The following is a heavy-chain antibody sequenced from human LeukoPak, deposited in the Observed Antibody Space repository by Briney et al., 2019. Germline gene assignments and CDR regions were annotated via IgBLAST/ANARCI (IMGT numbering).Heavy chain of an antibody. Sequence: GGSLRLSCAASGFTFSSYAMSWVRQAPGKGLEWVSAISGSGGSTYYADSVKGRFTISRDNSKNTLYLQMNSLRAEDTAVYYCAKDRGNLDTAMVKGYYFDYWGQGTLVTVSS. J-gene: IGHJ4*02. CDR3: AKDRGNLDTAMVKGYYFDY. CDR1: GFTFSSYA. CDR2: ISGSGGST. V-gene: IGHV3-23*01. D-gene: IGHD5-18*01.